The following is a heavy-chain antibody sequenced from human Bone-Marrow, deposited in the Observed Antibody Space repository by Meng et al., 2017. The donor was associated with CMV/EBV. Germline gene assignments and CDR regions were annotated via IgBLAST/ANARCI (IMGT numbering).Heavy chain of an antibody. CDR3: ARDRLSISWFARNWFDP. D-gene: IGHD6-13*01. Sequence: ASVKVSCKASGYTFTSYYMHWVRQAPGQGLEWMGIINPSGGSTSYAQKFQGRVTMTRDTSTSTVYMELSSLRSEDTAVYYCARDRLSISWFARNWFDPWGQGPLVTVSS. CDR1: GYTFTSYY. J-gene: IGHJ5*02. V-gene: IGHV1-46*01. CDR2: INPSGGST.